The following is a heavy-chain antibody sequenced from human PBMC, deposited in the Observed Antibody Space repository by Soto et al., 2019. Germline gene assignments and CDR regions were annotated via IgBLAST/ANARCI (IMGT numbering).Heavy chain of an antibody. D-gene: IGHD2-2*01. Sequence: PGASLRLSCTGSGFTFGDFSMSCFNQAPGKGLEWLIFIRSKGYGGTTESAASVRGRFITSRDDSKSIAYLQMNSLKTEDTAVYYCASLTSWSQEYYYGMDVWGQGTTVTVSS. CDR3: ASLTSWSQEYYYGMDV. V-gene: IGHV3-49*02. CDR2: IRSKGYGGTT. CDR1: GFTFGDFS. J-gene: IGHJ6*02.